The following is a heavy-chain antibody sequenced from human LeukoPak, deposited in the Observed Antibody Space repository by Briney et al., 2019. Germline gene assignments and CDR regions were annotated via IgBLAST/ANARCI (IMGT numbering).Heavy chain of an antibody. V-gene: IGHV3-15*01. D-gene: IGHD6-13*01. CDR3: TTDTDRIAAADTQAY. J-gene: IGHJ4*02. CDR2: IKSKTDGGTT. CDR1: GFTFNNAW. Sequence: GGSLRLSCAASGFTFNNAWMSWVRQAPGKGLEWVGRIKSKTDGGTTDYAAPVKGRFTISRDDSKNTLYLQMNSPKTEDTAVYYCTTDTDRIAAADTQAYCGQGTLVTVSS.